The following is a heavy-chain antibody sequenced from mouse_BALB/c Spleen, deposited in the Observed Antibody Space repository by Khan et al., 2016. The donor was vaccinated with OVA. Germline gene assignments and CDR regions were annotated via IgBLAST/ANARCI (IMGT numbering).Heavy chain of an antibody. J-gene: IGHJ3*01. CDR1: GYTFTNYG. Sequence: QIQLVQSGPELKKPGETVKISCKASGYTFTNYGMNWVKQAPGKGLKWMGWINTYTGEPTYADDFKGRFAFSLETSASTAYLQINNLKEEDTVTYICAMSNGKYWFDYWGQGTLVTVSA. D-gene: IGHD4-1*01. CDR3: AMSNGKYWFDY. CDR2: INTYTGEP. V-gene: IGHV9-3-1*01.